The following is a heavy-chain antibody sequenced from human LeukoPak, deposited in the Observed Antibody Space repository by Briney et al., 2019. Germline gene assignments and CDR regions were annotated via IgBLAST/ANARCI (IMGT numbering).Heavy chain of an antibody. V-gene: IGHV3-15*05. CDR2: IKSKTAGGTT. D-gene: IGHD1-26*01. Sequence: SGGSLRLSCAASGFTFIYAWMSWVRQAPGRGLEWVGRIKSKTAGGTTDYAAPVKGRFAISRDDSKNTLYLQMNSLRADDTAVYYCARAVGGNFDYWGQGTLVTVSS. CDR1: GFTFIYAW. CDR3: ARAVGGNFDY. J-gene: IGHJ4*02.